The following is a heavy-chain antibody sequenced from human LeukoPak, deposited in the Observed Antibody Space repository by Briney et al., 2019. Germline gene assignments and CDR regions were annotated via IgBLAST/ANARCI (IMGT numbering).Heavy chain of an antibody. D-gene: IGHD3-3*01. CDR3: ARGGRAPYYDFWSGYYIGFNYVPENLGMDV. CDR2: MNPNSGNT. J-gene: IGHJ6*02. CDR1: GYTFTSYG. V-gene: IGHV1-8*02. Sequence: ASVKVSCKASGYTFTSYGISWVRQAPGQGLEWMGWMNPNSGNTGYAQKFQGRVTMTRSTSISTAYMELSSLRSEDTAVYYCARGGRAPYYDFWSGYYIGFNYVPENLGMDVWGQGTTVTVSS.